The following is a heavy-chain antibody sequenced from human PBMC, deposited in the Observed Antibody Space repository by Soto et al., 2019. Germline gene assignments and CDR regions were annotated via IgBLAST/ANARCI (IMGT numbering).Heavy chain of an antibody. D-gene: IGHD3-16*01. Sequence: EVQLVESGGGLVQPGGSLRLSCAASGFTFSGYWMTWVRQAPGKGLEWVANIKEDGSEKNYVDSVEGRFTISRDNAKNSLCLQMNSLRADDTAVYYCARGGSESDYWGQGTLVTVSS. V-gene: IGHV3-7*01. CDR1: GFTFSGYW. CDR2: IKEDGSEK. CDR3: ARGGSESDY. J-gene: IGHJ4*02.